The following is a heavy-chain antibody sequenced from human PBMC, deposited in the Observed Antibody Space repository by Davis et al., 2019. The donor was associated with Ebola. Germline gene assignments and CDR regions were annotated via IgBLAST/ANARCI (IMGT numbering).Heavy chain of an antibody. CDR3: ARDRGWLDV. J-gene: IGHJ6*02. D-gene: IGHD2-15*01. Sequence: GESLKISCAASGFTFSSYWMSWVRQAPGKGLEWVPNIKQDGSEKYYVDSVKGRFTISRDNAKNSLYLQMNSLRAEDTAVYYCARDRGWLDVWGQGTTVTVSS. CDR2: IKQDGSEK. CDR1: GFTFSSYW. V-gene: IGHV3-7*01.